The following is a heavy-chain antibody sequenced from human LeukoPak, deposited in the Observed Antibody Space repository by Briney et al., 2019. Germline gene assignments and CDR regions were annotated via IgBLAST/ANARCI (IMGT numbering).Heavy chain of an antibody. CDR2: IIPILGIA. Sequence: SVKVSCKASGGTFSSYAISWVRQAPGQGLEWMGRIIPILGIANYAQKFQGRVTITADKSTSTAYMELSSLRSEDTAVYYCAGRDGYNLGYFDYWSQGTLVTVSS. V-gene: IGHV1-69*04. D-gene: IGHD5-24*01. CDR1: GGTFSSYA. CDR3: AGRDGYNLGYFDY. J-gene: IGHJ4*02.